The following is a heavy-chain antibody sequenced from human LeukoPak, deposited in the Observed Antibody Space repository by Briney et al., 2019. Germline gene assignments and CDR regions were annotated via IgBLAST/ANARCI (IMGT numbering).Heavy chain of an antibody. J-gene: IGHJ4*02. CDR2: IYTSGST. CDR3: ARNSCPSGSCYENRGYFDY. Sequence: SETLSLTCTVSGGSISSYYWSWIRQPAGKGLEWIGRIYTSGSTNYNPSLKSRVTISVDTSKNQFSLKLSSVTAADTAVYYCARNSCPSGSCYENRGYFDYWGQGTLVTVSS. CDR1: GGSISSYY. D-gene: IGHD2-15*01. V-gene: IGHV4-4*07.